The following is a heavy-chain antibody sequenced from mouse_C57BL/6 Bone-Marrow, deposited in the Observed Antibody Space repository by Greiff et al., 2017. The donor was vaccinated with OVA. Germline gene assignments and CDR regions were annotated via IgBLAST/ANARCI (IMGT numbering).Heavy chain of an antibody. CDR2: IYPGNSDT. CDR3: TRTSNYGY. V-gene: IGHV1-5*01. CDR1: GYTFTSYW. J-gene: IGHJ2*01. D-gene: IGHD2-5*01. Sequence: VHVKQSGTVLARPGASVKMSCKTSGYTFTSYWMHWVKQRPGQGLEWIGAIYPGNSDTSYNQKIKGKAKLTALKSASTAYMELSSLTNEDSAVYYCTRTSNYGYWGQGTTLTVSS.